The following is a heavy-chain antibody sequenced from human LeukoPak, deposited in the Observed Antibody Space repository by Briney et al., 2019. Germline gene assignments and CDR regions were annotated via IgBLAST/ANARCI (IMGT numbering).Heavy chain of an antibody. CDR3: ARDWLARGLDN. J-gene: IGHJ4*02. Sequence: GGSLRLSCAASGFTFSTYSMNWVRQAPGQGLEWVSSISGSSSYIYYADSVKGRFTISRDNAKDSLYLQMNSLRAEDTAVYYCARDWLARGLDNWGQGTLVTVSS. V-gene: IGHV3-21*01. CDR2: ISGSSSYI. CDR1: GFTFSTYS. D-gene: IGHD3-9*01.